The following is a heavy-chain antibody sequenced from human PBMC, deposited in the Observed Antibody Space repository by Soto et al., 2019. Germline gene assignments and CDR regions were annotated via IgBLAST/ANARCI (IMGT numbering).Heavy chain of an antibody. V-gene: IGHV3-21*01. CDR3: ARELPGYYYDIGGNY. CDR1: GFTFSSYS. CDR2: ISSSSSYI. D-gene: IGHD3-22*01. Sequence: GGSLRLSCAASGFTFSSYSMNWVRQAPGKGLEWVSSISSSSSYIYYADAVKGRLTISRDNAKNSLYLQMNSLRAEDTAVYYCARELPGYYYDIGGNYWRQGTLVAVSS. J-gene: IGHJ4*02.